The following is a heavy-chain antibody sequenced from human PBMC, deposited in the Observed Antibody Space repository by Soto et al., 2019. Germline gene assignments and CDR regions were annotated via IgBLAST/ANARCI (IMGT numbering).Heavy chain of an antibody. V-gene: IGHV3-23*01. Sequence: EVQLLESGGGLVQPGGSLRLSCVASGFISNNYAMSWVRQAPGKGLEWVSVICGSGGGTFYADSVKGRFTISRDDSKNTLYLQMNSLRAEDSAVYYCAKDNGNYGSGSFSHWCQGTLVTVSS. D-gene: IGHD3-10*01. CDR1: GFISNNYA. CDR3: AKDNGNYGSGSFSH. CDR2: ICGSGGGT. J-gene: IGHJ4*02.